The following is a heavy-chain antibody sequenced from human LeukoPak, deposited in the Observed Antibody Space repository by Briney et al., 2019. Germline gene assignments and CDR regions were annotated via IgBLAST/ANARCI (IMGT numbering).Heavy chain of an antibody. CDR2: MNPNNGNT. J-gene: IGHJ6*02. Sequence: ASVKVSCKASGYTFTSYYMHWVRQATGQGLEWMGWMNPNNGNTGYAQKFQGRVTMTRSTSISTAYMELSSLRSEDTAVYYCARLASSSWPLYYYYGMDVWGQGTTVTVSS. D-gene: IGHD6-13*01. CDR3: ARLASSSWPLYYYYGMDV. CDR1: GYTFTSYY. V-gene: IGHV1-8*02.